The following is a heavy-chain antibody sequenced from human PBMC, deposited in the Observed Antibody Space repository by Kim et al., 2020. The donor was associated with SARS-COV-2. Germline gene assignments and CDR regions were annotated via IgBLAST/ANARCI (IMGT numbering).Heavy chain of an antibody. CDR2: ISSSGSHI. V-gene: IGHV3-21*01. J-gene: IGHJ4*02. D-gene: IGHD2-8*01. Sequence: GGSLRLSCAASGFTFRIYGMNWVRQAPGKGLEWVSYISSSGSHIFYTDSVKGRFTISRDDAKNSLFLQMESLRVEDTAVYYCVRDRTSTHASPDHWGQGIRVTVSS. CDR1: GFTFRIYG. CDR3: VRDRTSTHASPDH.